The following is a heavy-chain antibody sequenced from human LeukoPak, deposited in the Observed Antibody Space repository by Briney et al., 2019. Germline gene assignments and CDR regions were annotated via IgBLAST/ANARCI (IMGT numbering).Heavy chain of an antibody. CDR3: AKEWGTTVVYNWFDP. CDR1: GFTFSSYG. Sequence: GGSLRLSCAASGFTFSSYGMHWVRQPPGKGLEWVAFIRYDGSNKYYADSVNKYYADSLKGRFTISRDNSKNTLFLQMNSLRPEDTAVYYCAKEWGTTVVYNWFDPWGQGTLVTVSS. J-gene: IGHJ5*02. D-gene: IGHD4-23*01. CDR2: IRYDGSNK. V-gene: IGHV3-30*02.